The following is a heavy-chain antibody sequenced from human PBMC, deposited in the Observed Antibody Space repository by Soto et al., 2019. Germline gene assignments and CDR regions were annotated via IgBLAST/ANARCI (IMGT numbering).Heavy chain of an antibody. D-gene: IGHD2-15*01. CDR2: ISPYNGNT. Sequence: QVQLVQSGGEVKKPGASVKVSCKASGYTFISYGISWVRQAPGQGLEWMAWISPYNGNTNYAEKLQGRVTEITDTSTDTAYMELRSLRSDDTAVYYCARTRLDCRRGSCYEYWGQGTLVTVSS. V-gene: IGHV1-18*01. CDR1: GYTFISYG. CDR3: ARTRLDCRRGSCYEY. J-gene: IGHJ4*02.